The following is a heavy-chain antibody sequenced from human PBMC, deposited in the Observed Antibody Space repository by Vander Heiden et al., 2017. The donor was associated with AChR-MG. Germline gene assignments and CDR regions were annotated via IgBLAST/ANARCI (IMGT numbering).Heavy chain of an antibody. Sequence: QLQLQESGPGLGKPSETLSLTCTVTGGSISSSSYYWGWIRQPPGKGLEWIGSIYYSGSTYYNPSLKSRVTISVDTSKNQFSLKLSSVTAADTAVYYFVALGEEWELLVDYWGQGTLVTVSS. CDR1: GGSISSSSYY. CDR2: IYYSGST. CDR3: VALGEEWELLVDY. V-gene: IGHV4-39*01. D-gene: IGHD1-26*01. J-gene: IGHJ4*02.